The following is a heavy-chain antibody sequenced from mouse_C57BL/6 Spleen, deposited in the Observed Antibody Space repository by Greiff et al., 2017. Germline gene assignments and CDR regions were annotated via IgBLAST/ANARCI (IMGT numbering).Heavy chain of an antibody. Sequence: EVQLQQSGPELVKPGASVKMSCKASGYTFTDYNMHWVKQSHGKSLEWIGYINPNNGGTSYNQKFKGKATLTVNKSSSTAYMELRSLTSEDSAVYYCARDGYYVSLYYAMDYWGQGTSVTVSS. CDR2: INPNNGGT. J-gene: IGHJ4*01. V-gene: IGHV1-22*01. CDR3: ARDGYYVSLYYAMDY. CDR1: GYTFTDYN. D-gene: IGHD2-3*01.